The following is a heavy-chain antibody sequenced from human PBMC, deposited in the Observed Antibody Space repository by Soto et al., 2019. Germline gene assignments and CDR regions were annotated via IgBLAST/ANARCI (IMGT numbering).Heavy chain of an antibody. CDR3: AREVGGFGELSTYYYYGMDV. V-gene: IGHV1-2*02. CDR2: INPNSGGT. Sequence: ASVKVSCKASGYTFTGYYMHWVRQAPGQGLEWMGWINPNSGGTNYAQKFQGRVTMTRDTSISTAYMELSRLRSDDTAVYYCAREVGGFGELSTYYYYGMDVWGQGTTVTVSS. CDR1: GYTFTGYY. J-gene: IGHJ6*02. D-gene: IGHD3-10*01.